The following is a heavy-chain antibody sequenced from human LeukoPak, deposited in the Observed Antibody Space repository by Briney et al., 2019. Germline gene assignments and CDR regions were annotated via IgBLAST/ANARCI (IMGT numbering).Heavy chain of an antibody. CDR1: GGSFSGYY. CDR2: INHSGST. D-gene: IGHD2-21*02. V-gene: IGHV4-34*01. Sequence: PSETLSLTCAVYGGSFSGYYWSWVRQPPGKGLEWIGEINHSGSTNYNPSLKSRVTMSVDTSNNQFSLKLSSLTAADTAVYYCARKGYCGGDCYGAEDYWGQGSLVSVSS. CDR3: ARKGYCGGDCYGAEDY. J-gene: IGHJ4*02.